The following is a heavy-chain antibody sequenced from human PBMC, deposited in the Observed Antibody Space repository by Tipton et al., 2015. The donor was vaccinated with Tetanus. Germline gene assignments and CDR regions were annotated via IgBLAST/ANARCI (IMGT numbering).Heavy chain of an antibody. J-gene: IGHJ5*02. D-gene: IGHD1-1*01. CDR1: GGSISGSGYF. V-gene: IGHV4-31*03. Sequence: TLSLTCNVSGGSISGSGYFWNWIRQFPGRGLEWIGYIYYSGDTFYNPSLKGRVAMSVDTSKNQFSLNLSSVTAADTAVYYCAQTADNWFDPWGQGILVTVSS. CDR2: IYYSGDT. CDR3: AQTADNWFDP.